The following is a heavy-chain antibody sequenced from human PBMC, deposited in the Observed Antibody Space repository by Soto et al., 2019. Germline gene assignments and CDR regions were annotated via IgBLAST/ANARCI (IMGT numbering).Heavy chain of an antibody. D-gene: IGHD3-3*01. CDR3: ARAWIFGVVSNWFDP. J-gene: IGHJ5*02. V-gene: IGHV4-59*01. CDR1: GGSISSYY. Sequence: SSETLSLTCTVSGGSISSYYWSWIRQPPGKGLEWIGYIYYSGSTNYNPSLKSRVTISVVTSKNQFSLKLSSVTAADTAVYYCARAWIFGVVSNWFDPWGQGTLVTVSS. CDR2: IYYSGST.